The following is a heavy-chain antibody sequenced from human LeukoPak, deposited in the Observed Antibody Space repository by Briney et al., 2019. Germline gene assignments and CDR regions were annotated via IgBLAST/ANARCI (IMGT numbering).Heavy chain of an antibody. CDR2: INHSGST. V-gene: IGHV4-38-2*02. CDR3: ARLAAAAQYYFDY. Sequence: SETLSLTCTVSGYSISSGYYWGWIRQPPGKGLEWIGEINHSGSTNYNPSLKSRVTISVDTSKNQFSLKLSSVTAADTAVYYCARLAAAAQYYFDYWGQGTLVTVSS. J-gene: IGHJ4*02. CDR1: GYSISSGYY. D-gene: IGHD6-13*01.